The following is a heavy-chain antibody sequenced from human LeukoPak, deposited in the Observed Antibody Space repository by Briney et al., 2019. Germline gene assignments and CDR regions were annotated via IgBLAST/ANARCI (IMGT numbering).Heavy chain of an antibody. J-gene: IGHJ4*02. CDR2: IYYSGST. Sequence: KSSETLSLTCTVSGGSISSSSYYWGWIRQPPGKGLEWIGYIYYSGSTNYNPSLKSRVTISLDTSKNQFSLKLSSVTAADTAVYYCARSTWLLDKWGQGTLVTVSS. CDR3: ARSTWLLDK. CDR1: GGSISSSSYY. V-gene: IGHV4-61*05. D-gene: IGHD3-9*01.